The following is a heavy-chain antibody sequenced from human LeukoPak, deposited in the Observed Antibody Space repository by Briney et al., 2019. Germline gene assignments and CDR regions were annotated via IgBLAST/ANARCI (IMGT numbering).Heavy chain of an antibody. CDR2: INPHSGAT. Sequence: ASVKVSCKASGYGFSDVYFNWVRQAPGQGLEWMGWINPHSGATNYAQRFQGRVSMDASIDAAYMELSRLTSDDTAVYYCATLSSVTHTRDPWGQGTLVTVSS. CDR1: GYGFSDVY. CDR3: ATLSSVTHTRDP. V-gene: IGHV1-2*02. J-gene: IGHJ5*02. D-gene: IGHD5/OR15-5a*01.